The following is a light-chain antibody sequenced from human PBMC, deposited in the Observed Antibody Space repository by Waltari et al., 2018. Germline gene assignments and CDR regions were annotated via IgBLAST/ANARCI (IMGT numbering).Light chain of an antibody. CDR1: QGISSY. Sequence: AIRMTKSPSSLSASTGDRVTITCRASQGISSYLAWYQQKPGKAPKLLIYAASTLQSGVPSRFSGSGSGTDFTLTISCLQSEDFATYYCQQYYSYPSFGGGTKVEIK. V-gene: IGKV1-8*01. CDR2: AAS. CDR3: QQYYSYPS. J-gene: IGKJ4*01.